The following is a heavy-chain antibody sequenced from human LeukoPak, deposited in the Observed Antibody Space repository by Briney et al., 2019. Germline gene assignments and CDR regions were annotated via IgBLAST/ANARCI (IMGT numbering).Heavy chain of an antibody. D-gene: IGHD3-10*01. Sequence: SETLSLTCTVSGGSISSYYWSWIRQPAGKGLEWIGEINHSGSTNYNPSLKSRVTISVDTSKNQFSLKLSSVTAADTAVYYCARRYGSGSYYWGPSRNWFDPWGQGTLVTVSS. CDR1: GGSISSYY. J-gene: IGHJ5*02. CDR3: ARRYGSGSYYWGPSRNWFDP. V-gene: IGHV4-34*01. CDR2: INHSGST.